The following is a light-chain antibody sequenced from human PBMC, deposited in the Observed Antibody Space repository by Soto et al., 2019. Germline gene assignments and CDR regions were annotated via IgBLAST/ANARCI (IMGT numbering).Light chain of an antibody. Sequence: QSVLTQPASVSGSPGQSITISCNGTSSDVGGYNYVSWYQQHPGKAPKFMIYDVSNRPSGVSNRFSGSKSGNTASLTISGLQAEDEDDYYCCSYTTSNTRQIVFGTGTKVTVL. J-gene: IGLJ1*01. CDR2: DVS. V-gene: IGLV2-14*01. CDR1: SSDVGGYNY. CDR3: CSYTTSNTRQIV.